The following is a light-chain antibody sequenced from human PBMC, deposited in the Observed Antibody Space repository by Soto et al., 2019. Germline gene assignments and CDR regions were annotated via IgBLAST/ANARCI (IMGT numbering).Light chain of an antibody. CDR3: SSYTSSSTVV. V-gene: IGLV2-14*01. J-gene: IGLJ2*01. CDR2: EVS. Sequence: QSVLTQPASVSGSPGQSITISCPETRSDVGGYNNVSWYQQHPGKAPKLMIYEVSNRPSGVSNRFSGSKSGNTASLTISGLQAEDEADYYCSSYTSSSTVVFGGGTKLTVL. CDR1: RSDVGGYNN.